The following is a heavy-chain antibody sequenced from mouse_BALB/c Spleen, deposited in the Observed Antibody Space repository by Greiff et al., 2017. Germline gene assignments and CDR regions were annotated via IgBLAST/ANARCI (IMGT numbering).Heavy chain of an antibody. CDR2: IDPSDSET. CDR1: GYTFTSYW. CDR3: ARRSWWYFDV. V-gene: IGHV1-52*01. J-gene: IGHJ1*03. Sequence: VQLQQSGAELVRPGSSVKLSCKASGYTFTSYWMHWVKQRPIQGLEWIGNIDPSDSETHYNQKFKDKATLTVDKSSSTAYMQLSSLTSEDSAVYYCARRSWWYFDVWGTGTTVTVSS.